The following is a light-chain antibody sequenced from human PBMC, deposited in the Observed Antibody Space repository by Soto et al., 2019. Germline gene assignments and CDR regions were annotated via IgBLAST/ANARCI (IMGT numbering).Light chain of an antibody. CDR2: SDN. CDR1: SSNIGTNT. J-gene: IGLJ2*01. V-gene: IGLV1-44*01. Sequence: QSVLTQPPSASGTPGQRVTIFCSGSSSNIGTNTVIWYQQLPGAAPKLLIYSDNQRPSGVPDRFSGSKSGTSASLAISGLQSEDEADYYCAAWDVSLVVFGGETKLTVL. CDR3: AAWDVSLVV.